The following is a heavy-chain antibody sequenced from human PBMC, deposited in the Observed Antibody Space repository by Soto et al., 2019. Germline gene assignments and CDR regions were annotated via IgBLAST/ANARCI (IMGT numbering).Heavy chain of an antibody. CDR2: IYHFGTT. D-gene: IGHD2-21*01. J-gene: IGHJ5*02. CDR1: GDSINSDGYF. CDR3: ARLICASSICYFPAWFDP. Sequence: QVQLQESGPGLVKPSQTLSLTCTVSGDSINSDGYFWSWIRQHPGKGLEWIGSIYHFGTTYYNPSLSIRLNMSMDTSKNQFSLNLNSVTAAATAVYYCARLICASSICYFPAWFDPWGRGTLVTVSS. V-gene: IGHV4-31*03.